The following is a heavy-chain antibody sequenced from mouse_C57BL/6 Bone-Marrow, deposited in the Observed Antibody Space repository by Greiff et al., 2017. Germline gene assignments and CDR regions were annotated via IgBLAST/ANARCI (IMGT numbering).Heavy chain of an antibody. J-gene: IGHJ4*01. D-gene: IGHD2-4*01. Sequence: EVKLQESGPVLVKPGASVKMSCKASGYTFTDYYMNWVKQSHGKSLEWIGVINPYNGGTSYNQKFKGKATLTVDKSSSTAYMELNSLTSEDSAVYYCARLDYDYEGYAMDYWGQGTSVTVSS. CDR2: INPYNGGT. CDR1: GYTFTDYY. CDR3: ARLDYDYEGYAMDY. V-gene: IGHV1-19*01.